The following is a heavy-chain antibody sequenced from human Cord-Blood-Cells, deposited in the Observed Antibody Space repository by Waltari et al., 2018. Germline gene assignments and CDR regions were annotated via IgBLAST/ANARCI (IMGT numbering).Heavy chain of an antibody. CDR1: GFTFSSYW. J-gene: IGHJ6*03. Sequence: EVQLVESGGGLVQPGGSLRLSCAASGFTFSSYWMSWVRQAPGKGLEWVANIKQDGSEKYYVDSVKGRFTISRDNAKNSLYLQMNSLRAEDTAVYYCARGIVVVPAPYYYYMDVWGKGTTVTVSS. CDR2: IKQDGSEK. V-gene: IGHV3-7*01. CDR3: ARGIVVVPAPYYYYMDV. D-gene: IGHD2-2*01.